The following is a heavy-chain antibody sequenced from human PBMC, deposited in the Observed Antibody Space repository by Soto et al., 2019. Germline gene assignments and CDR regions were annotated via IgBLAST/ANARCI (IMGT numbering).Heavy chain of an antibody. V-gene: IGHV2-5*01. CDR1: GFSLTTSGVA. Sequence: QITLTESGPTLVTPTQTLTLTCSFSGFSLTTSGVAVGWFRQPPGKAPEWLALFYWNDDKRYSPSLRRRLTVTGDSSKNHVVLTLANVDPVDSGTYYCAHRPTSTDDFSFDYWGQGTLVTVAS. J-gene: IGHJ4*02. CDR2: FYWNDDK. D-gene: IGHD2-21*02. CDR3: AHRPTSTDDFSFDY.